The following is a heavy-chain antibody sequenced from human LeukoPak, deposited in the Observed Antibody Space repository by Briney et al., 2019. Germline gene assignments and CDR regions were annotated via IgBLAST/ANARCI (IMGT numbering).Heavy chain of an antibody. J-gene: IGHJ4*02. CDR3: AKAPMAVAFDYYFDY. CDR2: ISSSGGST. CDR1: GLTFSSYA. Sequence: GGSLRLSCPASGLTFSSYAMTWVRQAPGKGLEWVSAISSSGGSTYYADSVKGRFTISRDNSKNTLYLQMNSLRAEDTAVYYCAKAPMAVAFDYYFDYWGQGTLVTVSS. V-gene: IGHV3-23*01. D-gene: IGHD6-19*01.